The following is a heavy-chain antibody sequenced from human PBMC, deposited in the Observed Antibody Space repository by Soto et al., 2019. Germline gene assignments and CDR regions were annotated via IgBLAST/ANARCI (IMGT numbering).Heavy chain of an antibody. Sequence: GGSLRLSCAASGFTFSSYSMNWVRQAPGKGLEWVSYISSSSSTIYYADSVKGRFTISRDNAKNSLYLQMNSLRDEDTAVYYCAREPVPSVSSSWYGRGWFDPWGQGTLVTVSS. CDR3: AREPVPSVSSSWYGRGWFDP. V-gene: IGHV3-48*02. J-gene: IGHJ5*02. D-gene: IGHD6-13*01. CDR2: ISSSSSTI. CDR1: GFTFSSYS.